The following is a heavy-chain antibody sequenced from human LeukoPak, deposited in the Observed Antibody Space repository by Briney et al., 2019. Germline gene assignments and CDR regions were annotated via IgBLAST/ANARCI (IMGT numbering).Heavy chain of an antibody. J-gene: IGHJ4*02. CDR3: ARDKEAVQLWLRVYYFDY. Sequence: ASVKVSFKASRYTLTSYGISEVRQAPAQGLEWMGWISAYNGYTNYVQKHQGRVTITTDTSTSTAYMELRSLRSDDTAVYYCARDKEAVQLWLRVYYFDYWGQGTLVTVSS. CDR1: RYTLTSYG. D-gene: IGHD5-18*01. V-gene: IGHV1-18*01. CDR2: ISAYNGYT.